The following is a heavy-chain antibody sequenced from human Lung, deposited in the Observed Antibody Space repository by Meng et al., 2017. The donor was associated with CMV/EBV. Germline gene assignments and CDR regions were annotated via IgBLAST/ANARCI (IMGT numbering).Heavy chain of an antibody. V-gene: IGHV7-4-1*01. CDR1: GYTFTSSS. CDR2: ININTGNP. CDR3: ARGNGWRFDY. Sequence: QVQLVASGSVLKKPGDSVKVACQAGGYTFTSSSMNWVRHAPGQGLEWMGWININTGNPTYAQGFTGRFVFSLDTSVSTAYLQIDSLKADDTAVYYCARGNGWRFDYWGQGTLVTVSS. D-gene: IGHD6-19*01. J-gene: IGHJ4*02.